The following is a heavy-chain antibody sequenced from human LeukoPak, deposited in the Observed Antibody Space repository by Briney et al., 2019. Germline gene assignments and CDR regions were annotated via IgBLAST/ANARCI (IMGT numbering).Heavy chain of an antibody. V-gene: IGHV4-34*01. CDR1: GGSFSGYY. J-gene: IGHJ4*02. CDR2: INHSGST. Sequence: SETLSLTCAVYGGSFSGYYWSWICKPPGKGLGLIGEINHSGSTNYNPSLKSRVTISVDTSKNQFSLKLSSVTAADTAVYYCARGQFSLDYWGQGTLVTVSS. CDR3: ARGQFSLDY.